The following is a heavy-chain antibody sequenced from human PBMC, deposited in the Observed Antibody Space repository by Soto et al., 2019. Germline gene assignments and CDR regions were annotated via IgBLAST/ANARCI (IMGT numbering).Heavy chain of an antibody. CDR2: IVPVLGTL. CDR1: GGSFNSHA. CDR3: ARASNYYGRGLSWFDS. V-gene: IGHV1-69*11. D-gene: IGHD3-10*01. Sequence: QVQLLQSGSEVKKPGSSVKVSCKASGGSFNSHAYSWVRRAPGQGLEWMGKIVPVLGTLNSAPKFQARLTITADECTSTVHMEVSRLTSDDTAVYYCARASNYYGRGLSWFDSWGQGTMVTVSS. J-gene: IGHJ5*01.